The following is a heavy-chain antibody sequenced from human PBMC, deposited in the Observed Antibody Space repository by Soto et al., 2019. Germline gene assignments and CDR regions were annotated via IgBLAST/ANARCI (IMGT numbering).Heavy chain of an antibody. D-gene: IGHD6-19*01. Sequence: EVQLLESGGGLVQPGGSLRLSCAASGFTFSSYAMSWVRQAPGKGLEWVSAISGSGGSTYYADSLKGRFTISRDNSKNTLYLQMNSLRAEDTAVYYCVKRRPYHSSGWYPDAFDIWGQGTMVTVSS. CDR3: VKRRPYHSSGWYPDAFDI. CDR2: ISGSGGST. CDR1: GFTFSSYA. J-gene: IGHJ3*02. V-gene: IGHV3-23*01.